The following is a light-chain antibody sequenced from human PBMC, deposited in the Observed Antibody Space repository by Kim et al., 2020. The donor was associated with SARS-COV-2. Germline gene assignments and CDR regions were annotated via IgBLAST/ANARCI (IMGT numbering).Light chain of an antibody. CDR2: YDN. Sequence: TVHWYQQKPGQAPVLVIFYDNDRPSGIPERFSGSKSENTATLTISRVEAGDEADYHCQVLFSGADQYVFGTGTKVTVL. J-gene: IGLJ1*01. CDR1: T. CDR3: QVLFSGADQYV. V-gene: IGLV3-21*04.